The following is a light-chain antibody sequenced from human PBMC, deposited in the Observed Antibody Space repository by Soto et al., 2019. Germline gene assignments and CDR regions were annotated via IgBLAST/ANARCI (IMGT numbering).Light chain of an antibody. CDR3: QQYGSSPWT. CDR1: QSVSSSY. CDR2: GAS. V-gene: IGKV3-20*01. J-gene: IGKJ1*01. Sequence: ENVLTQSPGTLSLSPGERATLSCRASQSVSSSYLAWYQQKPGQAPRLLIYGASSRATGIPDRFSGSGSGTDFTLTISRLEPEDFAVYYCQQYGSSPWTFGQGTMVDNK.